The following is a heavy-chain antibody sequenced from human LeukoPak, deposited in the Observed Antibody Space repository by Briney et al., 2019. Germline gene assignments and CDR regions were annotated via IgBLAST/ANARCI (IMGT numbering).Heavy chain of an antibody. CDR1: GGSISSGSYH. V-gene: IGHV4-61*02. CDR2: IYTSGST. D-gene: IGHD1-1*01. J-gene: IGHJ6*02. Sequence: SQTLSLTCTVSGGSISSGSYHWSWIRQPAGKGLEWIGRIYTSGSTNYNPSLKSRVTISVDTSKNQFSLKLSSVTAADTAVYYCAGMDNNYYYYGMDVWGQGTTVTVSS. CDR3: AGMDNNYYYYGMDV.